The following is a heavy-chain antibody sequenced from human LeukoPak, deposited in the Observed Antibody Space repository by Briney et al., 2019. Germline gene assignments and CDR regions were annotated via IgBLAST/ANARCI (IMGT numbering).Heavy chain of an antibody. D-gene: IGHD2-15*01. CDR2: IGGSGATT. CDR1: GFSFSAYG. CDR3: AKIRLEESATGY. Sequence: GGSLRLSCAASGFSFSAYGMNWVRQSPGKGLEWVSAIGGSGATTYYADSVRGRFTISRDNSKNTMYLQMSSLRAEDTAVYYCAKIRLEESATGYWGQGTLVTVSS. J-gene: IGHJ4*02. V-gene: IGHV3-23*01.